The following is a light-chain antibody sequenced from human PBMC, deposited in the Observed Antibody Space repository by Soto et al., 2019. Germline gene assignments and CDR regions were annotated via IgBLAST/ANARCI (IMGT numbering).Light chain of an antibody. Sequence: IVLTQSPGTLTLSPGERATLSCRASQSVSSSYLAWYQQKHDQAPKLHIYGASSRATGIADRLSGSGSGADVTLTISRLEHGDVAVYYCQQYATPPPGTFGQGTKVEIK. V-gene: IGKV3-20*01. CDR3: QQYATPPPGT. CDR1: QSVSSSY. J-gene: IGKJ1*01. CDR2: GAS.